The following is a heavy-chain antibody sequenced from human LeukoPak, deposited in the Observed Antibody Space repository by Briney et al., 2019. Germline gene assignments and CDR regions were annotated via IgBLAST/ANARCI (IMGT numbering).Heavy chain of an antibody. Sequence: GGSLRLSCAASGFTFSSYAMSWVRQAPGKGLEWVAVISYDGSNKYYADSVKGRFTISRDNSKNTLYLQMNSLRAEDTAVYYCAREGGPKGGIVQLERPLYDAFDIWGQGTMVTVSS. CDR2: ISYDGSNK. CDR3: AREGGPKGGIVQLERPLYDAFDI. D-gene: IGHD1-1*01. V-gene: IGHV3-30-3*01. J-gene: IGHJ3*02. CDR1: GFTFSSYA.